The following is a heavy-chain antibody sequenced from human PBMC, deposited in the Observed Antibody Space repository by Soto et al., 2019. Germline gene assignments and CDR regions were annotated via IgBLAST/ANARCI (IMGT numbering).Heavy chain of an antibody. D-gene: IGHD1-7*01. CDR1: GYTFSSFD. CDR3: ARAWNWWFDP. J-gene: IGHJ5*02. CDR2: MNPNSGNV. V-gene: IGHV1-8*01. Sequence: QVQLVQSGAEVKKPGASVRVSCKASGYTFSSFDINWVRQAPGQRLEWIGWMNPNSGNVGYAQKFQGRVTMTRDTSISTAYLELSSVRSEDTAVYFCARAWNWWFDPWGQGTLVTVSS.